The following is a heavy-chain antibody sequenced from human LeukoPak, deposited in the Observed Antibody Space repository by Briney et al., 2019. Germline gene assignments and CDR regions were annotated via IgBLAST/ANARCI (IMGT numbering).Heavy chain of an antibody. D-gene: IGHD3-22*01. V-gene: IGHV4-59*01. Sequence: WETLSLTCTVSRGAITFYYWNWIRQPPGKGLEWIGYVFYSGDTNYNPSLKSRVTISVDTSKNQFSLKLSSVTAADTGVYYCARLRAYYHDSSGYYNFDFWGQGTLVTVSS. CDR2: VFYSGDT. J-gene: IGHJ4*02. CDR3: ARLRAYYHDSSGYYNFDF. CDR1: RGAITFYY.